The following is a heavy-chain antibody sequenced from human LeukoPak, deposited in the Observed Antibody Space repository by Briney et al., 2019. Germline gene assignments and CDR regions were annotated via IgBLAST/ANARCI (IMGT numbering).Heavy chain of an antibody. Sequence: SETLSLTCTVSGASITTHYWSWIRQAPGKGLEWIGYIFETRRTNYSPYFKSRVTMSADTSKNQFSLKLSSVTAADTAAYYCARGGSPYYYMDVWGKGTTVTVSS. CDR1: GASITTHY. V-gene: IGHV4-59*11. D-gene: IGHD3-16*01. CDR2: IFETRRT. J-gene: IGHJ6*03. CDR3: ARGGSPYYYMDV.